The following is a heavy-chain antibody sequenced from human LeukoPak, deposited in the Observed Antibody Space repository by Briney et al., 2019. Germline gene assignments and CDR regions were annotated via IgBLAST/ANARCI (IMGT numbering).Heavy chain of an antibody. CDR1: GFTFRSYW. D-gene: IGHD1-26*01. V-gene: IGHV3-74*01. CDR3: IRVAGVQGGTSDF. CDR2: INNDGSDT. Sequence: GGSLRLSCAASGFTFRSYWMHWVRQTPGKGLEWVSHINNDGSDTSYADSVKGRFTITRDNAKNTLFLQMNSLRTEDTGIYYCIRVAGVQGGTSDFWGQGTLVTVSS. J-gene: IGHJ4*02.